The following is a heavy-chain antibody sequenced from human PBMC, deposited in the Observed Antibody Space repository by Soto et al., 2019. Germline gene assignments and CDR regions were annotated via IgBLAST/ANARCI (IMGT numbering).Heavy chain of an antibody. J-gene: IGHJ4*02. Sequence: SETLSLTCAVSGASIISSDWWNWVRQPPGKGLEWIGEMSHSGTTIYNPSLKGRVTISVDVSKNHFSLNLTSVTAADTAVYYCARDFKAPKDAWAFDYWGRGTLVTVSS. CDR3: ARDFKAPKDAWAFDY. CDR1: GASIISSDW. V-gene: IGHV4-4*02. D-gene: IGHD3-16*01. CDR2: MSHSGTT.